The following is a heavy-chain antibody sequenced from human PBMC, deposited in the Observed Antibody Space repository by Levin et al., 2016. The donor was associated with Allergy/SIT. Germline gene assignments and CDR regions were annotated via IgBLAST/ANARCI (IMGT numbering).Heavy chain of an antibody. V-gene: IGHV2-26*01. CDR3: ARIQGYSSSWYRYGMDV. CDR1: GFSLSNARMG. D-gene: IGHD6-13*01. J-gene: IGHJ6*02. CDR2: IFSNDEK. Sequence: SGPTLVKPTETLTLTCTVSGFSLSNARMGVSWIRQPPGKALEWLAHIFSNDEKSYSTSLKSRLTISKDTSKSQVVLTMTNMDPVDTATYYCARIQGYSSSWYRYGMDVWGQGTTVTVSS.